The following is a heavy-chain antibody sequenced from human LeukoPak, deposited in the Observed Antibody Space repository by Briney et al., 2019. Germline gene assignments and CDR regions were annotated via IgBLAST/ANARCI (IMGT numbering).Heavy chain of an antibody. CDR3: ARGPPPRYSSGWYGWYFDL. D-gene: IGHD6-19*01. CDR1: GYTFTSYY. Sequence: ASVKVSCKASGYTFTSYYMHWVRQAPGQGLEWMGIINPSGGSTSYAQKFQGRVTMTRDTSTSTVYMELSSLRSEATAVYYCARGPPPRYSSGWYGWYFDLWGRGTLVTVSS. CDR2: INPSGGST. V-gene: IGHV1-46*01. J-gene: IGHJ2*01.